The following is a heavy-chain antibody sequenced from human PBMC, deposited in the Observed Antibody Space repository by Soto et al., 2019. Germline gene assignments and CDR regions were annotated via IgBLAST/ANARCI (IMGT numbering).Heavy chain of an antibody. J-gene: IGHJ4*02. D-gene: IGHD4-17*01. CDR3: AKGASTTVLAFDDY. CDR2: ISWNSGNI. V-gene: IGHV3-9*01. CDR1: GFIFDDYA. Sequence: EVHLVESGGGLVQPGRSLRLSCAASGFIFDDYAMHWVRQAPGKGLEWVSSISWNSGNIGYADSVKGRFTISRDNAKNSLYLQMNRVRGDDTALYYCAKGASTTVLAFDDYWGQGTLVTVSS.